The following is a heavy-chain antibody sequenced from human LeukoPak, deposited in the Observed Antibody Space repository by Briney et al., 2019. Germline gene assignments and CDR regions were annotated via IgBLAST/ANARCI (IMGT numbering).Heavy chain of an antibody. CDR3: ARGGVTIGGLAVPDFDF. V-gene: IGHV1-46*02. CDR2: INPSGGGT. Sequence: ASVKASYQHSLHTFNKHRRLLVAQAPGQGLEWMGTINPSGGGTDYTQKFQGRVTMTTDTSTNTVYMELSSLRSEDTAVYYCARGGVTIGGLAVPDFDFWGQGTLVTVSS. CDR1: LHTFNKHR. J-gene: IGHJ4*02. D-gene: IGHD3-16*01.